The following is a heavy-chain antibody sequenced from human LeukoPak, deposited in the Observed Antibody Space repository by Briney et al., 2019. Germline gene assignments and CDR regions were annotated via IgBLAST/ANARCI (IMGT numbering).Heavy chain of an antibody. CDR1: GGSITTTNW. Sequence: PSETLSLTCIVSGGSITTTNWWTWVRQPPGKGLEWIGEVHLDGRTNYNPSLESRLTISVDLSENHISLRLTSVTAADTAVYYCAREGGFYRPLDYSGQGTLVTVSS. V-gene: IGHV4-4*02. D-gene: IGHD3-3*01. CDR3: AREGGFYRPLDY. CDR2: VHLDGRT. J-gene: IGHJ4*02.